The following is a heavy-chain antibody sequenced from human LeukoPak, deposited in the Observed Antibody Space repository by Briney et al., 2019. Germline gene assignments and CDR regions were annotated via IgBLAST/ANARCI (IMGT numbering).Heavy chain of an antibody. CDR3: ARYLDYGRNSRVFQH. V-gene: IGHV4-39*07. Sequence: KSSETLSLTCSVSGGSISSSSYYWGWIRQPPGKGLEWIGSVYYGGNINYNPSLKSRVTISVDTSKNQFSLKLSSVTAADTAVYYCARYLDYGRNSRVFQHWGQGTLVTVSS. CDR1: GGSISSSSYY. J-gene: IGHJ1*01. D-gene: IGHD4-23*01. CDR2: VYYGGNI.